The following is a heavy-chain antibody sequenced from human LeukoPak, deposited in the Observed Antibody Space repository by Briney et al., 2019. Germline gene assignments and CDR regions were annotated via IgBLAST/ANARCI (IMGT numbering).Heavy chain of an antibody. CDR2: IYYSGST. CDR1: GGSISSSSYY. J-gene: IGHJ5*02. CDR3: ARETSRIVGATRENWFDP. Sequence: SETLSLTCTVSGGSISSSSYYWGWIRQPPGKGLEWIGSIYYSGSTYYNPSLKSRVTISVDTAKNQFSLKLSSVTAADTAVFYCARETSRIVGATRENWFDPWGQGTLVTVSS. V-gene: IGHV4-39*07. D-gene: IGHD1-26*01.